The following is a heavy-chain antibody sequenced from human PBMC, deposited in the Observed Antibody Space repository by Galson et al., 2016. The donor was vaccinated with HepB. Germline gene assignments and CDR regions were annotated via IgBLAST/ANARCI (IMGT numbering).Heavy chain of an antibody. D-gene: IGHD3-22*01. CDR2: ISNDGNNR. CDR3: ARASDYPGGGGYYRAFYYYGMDV. CDR1: GFTFSSYA. Sequence: SLRLSCAASGFTFSSYAMNWVRQAPGKGLEWVTIISNDGNNRYYTDSVKGRFTISRDNSKNTLYLQMTSLRGDDTAVYYCARASDYPGGGGYYRAFYYYGMDVWGQGTTVTVSS. J-gene: IGHJ6*02. V-gene: IGHV3-30*04.